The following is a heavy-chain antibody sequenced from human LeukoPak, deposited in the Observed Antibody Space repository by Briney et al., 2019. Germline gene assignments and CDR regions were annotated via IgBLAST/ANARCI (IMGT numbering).Heavy chain of an antibody. J-gene: IGHJ4*02. CDR1: GGSISSSSYY. D-gene: IGHD5-18*01. CDR2: IYYSGST. Sequence: SETLSLTCTDSGGSISSSSYYWGWIRQPPGKGLEWIGSIYYSGSTYYNPSLKSRVTISVDTSKNQFSLELSSVTAADTAVYYCARQGYSYGYSFDYWGQGTLVTVSS. V-gene: IGHV4-39*01. CDR3: ARQGYSYGYSFDY.